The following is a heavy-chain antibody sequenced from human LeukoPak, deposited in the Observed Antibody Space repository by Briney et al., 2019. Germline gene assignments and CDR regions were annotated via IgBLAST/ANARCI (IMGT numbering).Heavy chain of an antibody. J-gene: IGHJ4*02. CDR2: IYYDGST. Sequence: SETLSLTCTVSSASISSSSYYWGWIRQPPGRGRGGFGIIYYDGSTYYNPSLKSRVTISVDTSKNQFSLKLSSVTAADTAVYYCARASERNYGSGVGLAGYWGQGTLVTVSS. D-gene: IGHD3-10*01. V-gene: IGHV4-39*07. CDR1: SASISSSSYY. CDR3: ARASERNYGSGVGLAGY.